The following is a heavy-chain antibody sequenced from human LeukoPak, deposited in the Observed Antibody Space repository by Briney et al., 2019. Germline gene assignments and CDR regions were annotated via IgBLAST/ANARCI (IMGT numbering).Heavy chain of an antibody. J-gene: IGHJ3*02. CDR1: GDSVSSNSAA. V-gene: IGHV6-1*01. CDR3: ARDGLLWFGEYSDAFDI. Sequence: SQTLSLTCAISGDSVSSNSAAWNWIRQSPSRGLEWLGRTFYRSKWYNDYAVSVKSRITINPDTSKNQFSLQLNSVTPEDTAVYYCARDGLLWFGEYSDAFDIWGQGTMVTVSS. D-gene: IGHD3-10*01. CDR2: TFYRSKWYN.